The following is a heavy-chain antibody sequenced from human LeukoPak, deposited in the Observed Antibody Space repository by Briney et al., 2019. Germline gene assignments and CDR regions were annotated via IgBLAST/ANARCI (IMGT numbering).Heavy chain of an antibody. Sequence: GGSLRLSCAASGFTFSSYGMHWVRQAPGKGLEWVAFIRYDGSNKYYADSVKGRFTISRDNSKNTLYLQMNSLRAEDTAVYYCAKGRRSSWSYNWFDPWGQGTLVTVSS. CDR2: IRYDGSNK. J-gene: IGHJ5*02. CDR3: AKGRRSSWSYNWFDP. V-gene: IGHV3-30*02. D-gene: IGHD6-13*01. CDR1: GFTFSSYG.